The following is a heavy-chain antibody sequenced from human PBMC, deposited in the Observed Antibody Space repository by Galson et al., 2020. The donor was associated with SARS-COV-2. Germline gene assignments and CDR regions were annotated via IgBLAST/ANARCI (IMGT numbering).Heavy chain of an antibody. D-gene: IGHD2-2*01. Sequence: GESLKISCAASGFTFSSYAMHWVRQAPGKGLEWVAVISYDGSNKYYADSVKGRFTISRDNSKNTLYLQMNSLRAEDTAVYYCARDARYCSSTSCSGFDPWGQGTLVTVSS. CDR3: ARDARYCSSTSCSGFDP. CDR2: ISYDGSNK. J-gene: IGHJ5*02. CDR1: GFTFSSYA. V-gene: IGHV3-30*04.